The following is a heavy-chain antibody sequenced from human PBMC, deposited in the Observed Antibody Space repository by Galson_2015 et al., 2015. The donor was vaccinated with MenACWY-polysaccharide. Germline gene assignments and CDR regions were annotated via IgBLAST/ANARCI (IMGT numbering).Heavy chain of an antibody. D-gene: IGHD3-10*01. J-gene: IGHJ4*02. Sequence: SLRLSCAASGFTFSTYAMSWVRQAPGKGLEWVSGLSPTTGNTYYADSVRGRFTISRDNSKNTLYLQMDSLRAEDTALYYCAKGAAHYGSGNYYDYWGQGTLVTVSS. CDR2: LSPTTGNT. CDR1: GFTFSTYA. CDR3: AKGAAHYGSGNYYDY. V-gene: IGHV3-23*01.